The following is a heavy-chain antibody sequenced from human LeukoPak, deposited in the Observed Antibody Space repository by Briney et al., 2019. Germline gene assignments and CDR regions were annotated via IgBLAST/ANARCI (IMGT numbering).Heavy chain of an antibody. Sequence: QPGGSLRLSCAASGFTFSAYWMNWVRQAPGKGLEWVSSISSSTSYKYYADSLKGRFTISRDNAKNSLFLQMNSLRAEDTAVYYCARNRLFGDYPDFDYWGQGTLVIVSS. CDR2: ISSSTSYK. CDR3: ARNRLFGDYPDFDY. D-gene: IGHD4-17*01. J-gene: IGHJ4*02. V-gene: IGHV3-21*01. CDR1: GFTFSAYW.